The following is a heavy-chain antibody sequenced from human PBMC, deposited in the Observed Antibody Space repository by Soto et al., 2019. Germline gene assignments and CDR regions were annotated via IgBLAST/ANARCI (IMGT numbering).Heavy chain of an antibody. CDR1: GFTFSTSW. J-gene: IGHJ4*02. Sequence: EVQLVESGGVLVQPGGSLRVSCAASGFTFSTSWMNWVRQAPGKGLEWVANINGDGSEEYYVDSVRGRFTISRDNVKKSLFLQTNSLRAVDTAVYYCAAGFPPDYWGQGTLVTVSS. CDR3: AAGFPPDY. CDR2: INGDGSEE. D-gene: IGHD3-10*01. V-gene: IGHV3-7*01.